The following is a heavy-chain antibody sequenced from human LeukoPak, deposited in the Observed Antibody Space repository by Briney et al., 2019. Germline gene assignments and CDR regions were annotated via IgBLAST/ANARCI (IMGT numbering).Heavy chain of an antibody. V-gene: IGHV3-30*18. CDR2: ISYDGSNT. Sequence: PGRSLRLSRAASGFTFSSYGMHGVRQAPGKGLEGEADISYDGSNTYYADSVKGRFTISRDNSKNMLYLQMNSLRAEDTVVYYCGKPYYYGSRSYMDYWGQGTLVTVSS. CDR3: GKPYYYGSRSYMDY. D-gene: IGHD3-10*01. CDR1: GFTFSSYG. J-gene: IGHJ4*02.